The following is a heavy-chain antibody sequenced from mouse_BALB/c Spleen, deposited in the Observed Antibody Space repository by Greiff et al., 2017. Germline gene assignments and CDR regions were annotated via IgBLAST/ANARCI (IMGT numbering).Heavy chain of an antibody. Sequence: EVKLMESGGGLVQPGGSLRLSCATSGFTFTDYYMSWVRQPPGKALEWLGFIRNKANGYTTEYSASVKGRFTISRDNSQSILYLQMNTLRAEDSATYYCARVAIYDGYPFAYWGQGTLVTVSA. D-gene: IGHD2-3*01. V-gene: IGHV7-3*02. CDR2: IRNKANGYTT. CDR3: ARVAIYDGYPFAY. CDR1: GFTFTDYY. J-gene: IGHJ3*01.